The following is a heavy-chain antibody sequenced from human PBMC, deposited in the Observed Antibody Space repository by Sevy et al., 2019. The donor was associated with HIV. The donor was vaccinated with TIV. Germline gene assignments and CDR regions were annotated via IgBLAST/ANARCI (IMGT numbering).Heavy chain of an antibody. V-gene: IGHV3-23*01. CDR3: ARVVEALTGYYYGMDV. CDR1: GFTFSRYA. D-gene: IGHD1-26*01. CDR2: LGGSVDMT. J-gene: IGHJ6*02. Sequence: GGSLRLSCVASGFTFSRYAMSWVRQAPGKGLKWVSALGGSVDMTYYADFVKGRFTISRDNSKNTLYLQMNSLRAEDTAVYYCARVVEALTGYYYGMDVWGQGTTVTVSS.